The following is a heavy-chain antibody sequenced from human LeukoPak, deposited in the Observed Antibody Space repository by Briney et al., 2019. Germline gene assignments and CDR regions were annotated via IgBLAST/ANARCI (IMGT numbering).Heavy chain of an antibody. Sequence: GGSLRLSCAASGFTFSSYSMNWVRQAPGKGLEWVPSISSSSSYIYYADSVKGRFTISRDNAKNSLYLQMNSLRAEDTAVYYCARRSGSYSIDYWGQGTLVTVSS. J-gene: IGHJ4*02. CDR3: ARRSGSYSIDY. CDR1: GFTFSSYS. CDR2: ISSSSSYI. V-gene: IGHV3-21*01. D-gene: IGHD1-26*01.